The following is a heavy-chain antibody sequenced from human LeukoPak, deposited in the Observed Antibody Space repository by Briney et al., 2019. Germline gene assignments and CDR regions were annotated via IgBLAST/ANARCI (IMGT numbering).Heavy chain of an antibody. CDR1: GFTFSSYS. J-gene: IGHJ6*03. Sequence: GGSLRLSCAVSGFTFSSYSMNWVRQAPGKGLEWVSSISSSSSYIYYADSVKGRFTISRDNAKNSLYLQMNSLRAEDTAVYYCARDDHYYYYMDVWGKGTTVTVSS. CDR2: ISSSSSYI. CDR3: ARDDHYYYYMDV. V-gene: IGHV3-21*01.